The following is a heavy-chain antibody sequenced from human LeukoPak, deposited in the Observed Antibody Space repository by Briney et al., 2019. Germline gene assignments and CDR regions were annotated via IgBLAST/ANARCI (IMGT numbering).Heavy chain of an antibody. D-gene: IGHD2-21*02. J-gene: IGHJ4*02. CDR1: GESFSGYY. V-gene: IGHV4-34*01. CDR3: ARGQRTLVTF. CDR2: INHSGST. Sequence: SETLSLTCAVYGESFSGYYWSWIRQPPGKGLEWIGEINHSGSTNYNPSLKSRVTISVDTSKNQFSLKLSSVTAADTAVYYCARGQRTLVTFWGQGTLVTVSS.